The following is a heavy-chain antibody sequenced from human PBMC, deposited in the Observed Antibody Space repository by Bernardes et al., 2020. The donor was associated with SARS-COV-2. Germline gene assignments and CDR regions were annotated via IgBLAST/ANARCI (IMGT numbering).Heavy chain of an antibody. Sequence: ASVKVSCKASGYTLSDYYMHWVRQAPGQGLEWMGWINPHSGGTNYAQKFQGRVTVTRDTSISTAYMELRRLTSDDTAVYYCARDLDRLYSGSRTDAFDIWGQGTMVTVSS. CDR1: GYTLSDYY. V-gene: IGHV1-2*02. D-gene: IGHD1-26*01. CDR2: INPHSGGT. CDR3: ARDLDRLYSGSRTDAFDI. J-gene: IGHJ3*02.